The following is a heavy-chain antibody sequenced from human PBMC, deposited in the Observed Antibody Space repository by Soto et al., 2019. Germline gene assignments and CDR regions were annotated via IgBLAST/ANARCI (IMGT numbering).Heavy chain of an antibody. V-gene: IGHV4-59*01. D-gene: IGHD2-2*01. CDR3: ARATCSSTSCYGWLVWFDP. J-gene: IGHJ5*02. CDR1: GGSISSYY. CDR2: IYYSGST. Sequence: QVQLQESGPGLVKPSETLSLTCTVSGGSISSYYWSWIRQPPGKGLEWIGYIYYSGSTNYNPSLTGRVTMSVDTSKNQFSLKLSSVTAADTAVYYCARATCSSTSCYGWLVWFDPWGQGTLVTVSS.